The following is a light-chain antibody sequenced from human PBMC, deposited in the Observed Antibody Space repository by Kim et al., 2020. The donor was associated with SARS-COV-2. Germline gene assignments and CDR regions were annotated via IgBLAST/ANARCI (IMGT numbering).Light chain of an antibody. Sequence: QPFVISCTGTSSDVGGYNYVSWYQQHPGKAPKVMIYEVSKRPSGVPERFSGSKSGNTASLTVSGLQAEDEADYFCTSYAGSNNLGVFGTGTKVTVL. J-gene: IGLJ1*01. V-gene: IGLV2-8*01. CDR3: TSYAGSNNLGV. CDR1: SSDVGGYNY. CDR2: EVS.